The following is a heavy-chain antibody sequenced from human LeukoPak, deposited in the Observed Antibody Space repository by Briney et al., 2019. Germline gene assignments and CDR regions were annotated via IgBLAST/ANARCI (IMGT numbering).Heavy chain of an antibody. J-gene: IGHJ6*03. D-gene: IGHD3-3*01. Sequence: GGSLRLSCAASGFTFSSYWMSWVRQAPGKGLEWVANIKQDGSEKYYVDSVKGRFTISRDNAKNSLYLQMNSLRAEDTAVYYCARLGEVNYDFWSGYYNPSYMDVWGKGTTVTVSS. CDR2: IKQDGSEK. V-gene: IGHV3-7*01. CDR3: ARLGEVNYDFWSGYYNPSYMDV. CDR1: GFTFSSYW.